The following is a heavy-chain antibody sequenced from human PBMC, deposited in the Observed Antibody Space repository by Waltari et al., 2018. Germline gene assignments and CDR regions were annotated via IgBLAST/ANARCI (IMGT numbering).Heavy chain of an antibody. D-gene: IGHD3-3*02. J-gene: IGHJ6*02. CDR2: MYDGVAT. CDR1: GASISLHF. Sequence: QVQLQESGPGLVTPSETLSLTCSVSGASISLHFWNWVRQSPGKGLEWIVSMYDGVATIYNPSLESRVSMSVDTSKSHFTLKLASVTAADTGMYFCARSISAKGRGLDVWGQGTTVIVSS. CDR3: ARSISAKGRGLDV. V-gene: IGHV4-59*11.